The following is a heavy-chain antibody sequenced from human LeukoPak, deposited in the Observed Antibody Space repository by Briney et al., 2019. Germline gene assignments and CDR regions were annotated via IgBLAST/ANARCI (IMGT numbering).Heavy chain of an antibody. CDR3: ARFAYSSSWYIDY. V-gene: IGHV3-7*05. Sequence: PGGSLRLSRAASGFTFSDYYMTWVRQAPGKGLEWLANIRKDGSVTSYVDSVKGRFTISRDNAKNSLYMQMNSLRGEDTAVYYCARFAYSSSWYIDYWGQGTLVTVSS. CDR2: IRKDGSVT. CDR1: GFTFSDYY. D-gene: IGHD6-13*01. J-gene: IGHJ4*02.